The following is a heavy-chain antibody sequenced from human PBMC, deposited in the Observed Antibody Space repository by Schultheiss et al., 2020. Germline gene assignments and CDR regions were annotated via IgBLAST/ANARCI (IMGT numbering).Heavy chain of an antibody. J-gene: IGHJ5*02. CDR3: ARVGNIVRRRPNWFDP. D-gene: IGHD2/OR15-2a*01. Sequence: GGSLRLSCAASGFTFDDYGMSWVRQAPGKGLEWVSYISSSSSTIYYADSVKGRFTISRDNAKNSLYLQMNSLRDEDTAVYYCARVGNIVRRRPNWFDPWGQGTLVTVSS. CDR1: GFTFDDYG. CDR2: ISSSSSTI. V-gene: IGHV3-48*02.